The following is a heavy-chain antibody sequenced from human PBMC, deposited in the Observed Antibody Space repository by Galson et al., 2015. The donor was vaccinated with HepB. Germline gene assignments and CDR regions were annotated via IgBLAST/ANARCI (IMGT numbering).Heavy chain of an antibody. J-gene: IGHJ4*02. Sequence: SLRLSCAASGFTFSSYWMSWVRQAPGKGLEWVANIKQDGSEKYYVDSVKGRFTISRDNAKNSLYLQMNSLRAEDTAVYYCAREFGNYYDSSGTGVDYWGQGTLVTVSS. D-gene: IGHD3-22*01. CDR1: GFTFSSYW. CDR2: IKQDGSEK. CDR3: AREFGNYYDSSGTGVDY. V-gene: IGHV3-7*03.